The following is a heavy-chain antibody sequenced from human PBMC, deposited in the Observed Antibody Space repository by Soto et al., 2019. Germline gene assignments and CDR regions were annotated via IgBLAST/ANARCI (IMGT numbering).Heavy chain of an antibody. V-gene: IGHV3-30-3*01. CDR2: ISYAGSNK. D-gene: IGHD3-16*01. CDR1: GFTFSSYA. Sequence: QVQLVESGGGVVQPGRSLRLSCAASGFTFSSYAMHWVRQAPGKGLEWVAVISYAGSNKYYADSVKGRCTIFRDNAKNPQYRQVETVQAEGMGLHCCVLGGGRTRGYFDYWGQGTLVTVSS. CDR3: VLGGGRTRGYFDY. J-gene: IGHJ4*02.